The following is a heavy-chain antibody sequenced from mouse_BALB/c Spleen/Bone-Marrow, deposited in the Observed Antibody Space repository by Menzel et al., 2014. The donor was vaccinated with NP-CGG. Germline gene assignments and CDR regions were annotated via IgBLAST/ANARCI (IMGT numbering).Heavy chain of an antibody. V-gene: IGHV4-1*02. CDR1: GFDFSRYW. CDR3: ARPDYYGYLNY. J-gene: IGHJ2*01. Sequence: EVQVVESGGGLVQPGGSLKLSCAASGFDFSRYWMSWVRQAPGKGLEWIGEINPESRTINYSPSLKDKFIISRDNAKNTLYLRLNRVRSEDTALYYCARPDYYGYLNYWGQGTTLAVSS. CDR2: INPESRTI. D-gene: IGHD1-1*01.